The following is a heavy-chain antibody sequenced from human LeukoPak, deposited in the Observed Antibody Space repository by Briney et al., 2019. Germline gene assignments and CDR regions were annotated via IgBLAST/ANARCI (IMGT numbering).Heavy chain of an antibody. J-gene: IGHJ6*02. Sequence: SVKVSCKASGGTFSSYTISWVRQAPGQGLEWMGRIIPILGIANYAQKFQGRVTITADKSTSTAYMELSSLRSEDTAVYYCARLREVEYNYYGMDVWGQGTTVTVSS. V-gene: IGHV1-69*02. D-gene: IGHD1-26*01. CDR2: IIPILGIA. CDR1: GGTFSSYT. CDR3: ARLREVEYNYYGMDV.